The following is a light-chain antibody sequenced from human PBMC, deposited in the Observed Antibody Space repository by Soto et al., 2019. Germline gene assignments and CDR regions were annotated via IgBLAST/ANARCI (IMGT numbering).Light chain of an antibody. CDR1: ESVLYSSNNKNY. V-gene: IGKV4-1*01. Sequence: VLSQYPDSLAVSLGTRATINCKSSESVLYSSNNKNYLAWYQQKPGQPPKLLIYWASTRESGVPDRFSGSGSGTDFTLTISSLQAEDVAVYYCQQYYSTPPTFGQGTKV. J-gene: IGKJ1*01. CDR2: WAS. CDR3: QQYYSTPPT.